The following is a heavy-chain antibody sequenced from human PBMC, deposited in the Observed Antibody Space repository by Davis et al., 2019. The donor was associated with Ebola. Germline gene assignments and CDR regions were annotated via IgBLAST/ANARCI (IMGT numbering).Heavy chain of an antibody. Sequence: GESLKISCAAFGFIFSGYAMSWVRQAPGKGLEWVSSISVRSITYHADSVKGRFTISRDNSKNTLYLQMNSLRAEDTAVYYCAKVHPPTTVTTGWFDPWGQGTLVTVSS. CDR2: ISVRSIT. CDR3: AKVHPPTTVTTGWFDP. CDR1: GFIFSGYA. J-gene: IGHJ5*02. V-gene: IGHV3-23*01. D-gene: IGHD4-17*01.